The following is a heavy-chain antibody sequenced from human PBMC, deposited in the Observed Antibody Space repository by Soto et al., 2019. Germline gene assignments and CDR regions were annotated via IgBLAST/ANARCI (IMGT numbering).Heavy chain of an antibody. CDR3: ARWNGYGDS. V-gene: IGHV3-30*03. Sequence: GGSLRLSCAASGFTFSSYGMHWVRQAPGKGLEWVAVISYDGSNKYYADSVKGRFTISRDNSKNTVYLQMNSLRAEDTAVYYCARWNGYGDSWGQGTLVTVSS. J-gene: IGHJ4*02. CDR2: ISYDGSNK. CDR1: GFTFSSYG. D-gene: IGHD1-1*01.